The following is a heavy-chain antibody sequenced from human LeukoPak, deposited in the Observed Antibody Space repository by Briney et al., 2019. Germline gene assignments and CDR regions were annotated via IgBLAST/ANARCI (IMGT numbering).Heavy chain of an antibody. D-gene: IGHD1-26*01. CDR2: IYYSGST. V-gene: IGHV4-30-4*01. CDR1: GGSISSGDYY. J-gene: IGHJ3*02. Sequence: PSQTLSLTCTVSGGSISSGDYYWRWIRQPPGTGLEWIGYIYYSGSTNYNPSLKSRVTISVDTSKNQFSLKLSSVTAADTAVYYCARHDGSGSYWDAFDIWGQGTMVTVSS. CDR3: ARHDGSGSYWDAFDI.